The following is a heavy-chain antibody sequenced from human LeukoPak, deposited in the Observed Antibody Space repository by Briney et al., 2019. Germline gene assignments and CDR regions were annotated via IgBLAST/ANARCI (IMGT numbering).Heavy chain of an antibody. CDR3: ARDDYDSNGYYLFDY. V-gene: IGHV3-48*02. J-gene: IGHJ4*02. Sequence: QTGGSLRLSCAASGFTFSSYSMNWVRQAPGKGLEGVSYISSDSRTIYYADSVKGRFTISRDNAKNSLYLQMKSLRDEDTAVYYCARDDYDSNGYYLFDYWGQGTLVTVSS. CDR2: ISSDSRTI. D-gene: IGHD3-22*01. CDR1: GFTFSSYS.